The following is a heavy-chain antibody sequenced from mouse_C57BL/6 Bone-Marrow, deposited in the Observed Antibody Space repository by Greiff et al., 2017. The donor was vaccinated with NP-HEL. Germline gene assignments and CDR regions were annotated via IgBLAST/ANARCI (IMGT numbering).Heavy chain of an antibody. CDR1: GFTFSSYG. D-gene: IGHD1-1*01. V-gene: IGHV5-6*02. CDR2: ISSGGSYT. Sequence: EVKLVESGGDLVKPGGSLKLSCAASGFTFSSYGMSWVRQTPDKRLEWVATISSGGSYTYYPDSVKGRFTISSDNAKNTLYLQMSSLKSEDTAMYYGARRYGSSSWFAYWGQGTLVTVSA. CDR3: ARRYGSSSWFAY. J-gene: IGHJ3*01.